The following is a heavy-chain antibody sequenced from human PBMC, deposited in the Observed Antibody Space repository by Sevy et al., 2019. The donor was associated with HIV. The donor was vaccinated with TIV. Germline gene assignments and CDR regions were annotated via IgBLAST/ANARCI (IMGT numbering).Heavy chain of an antibody. CDR1: GFIFSAYG. Sequence: GGSLRLSCAASGFIFSAYGMHWVRQAPGKGLEWVAVISYDGRNRLYADYVKGRFTISRDNSKNTLNLQMNSLRGEDTAVYYCARITGWRFDYWGQGTLVTVSS. CDR2: ISYDGRNR. D-gene: IGHD6-19*01. V-gene: IGHV3-30*03. CDR3: ARITGWRFDY. J-gene: IGHJ4*02.